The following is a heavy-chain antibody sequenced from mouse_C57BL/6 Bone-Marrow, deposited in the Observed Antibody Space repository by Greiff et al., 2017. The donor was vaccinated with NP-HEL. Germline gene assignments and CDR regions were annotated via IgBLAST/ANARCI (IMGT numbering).Heavy chain of an antibody. D-gene: IGHD2-3*01. V-gene: IGHV1-69*01. Sequence: QVQLQQPGAELVMPGASVKLSCKASGYTFTSYWIHWVKQRPGQGLEWIGEIDPSDSYTNYNQKFKGKSTLTVDKSSSTAYMQLSSLTSEDSAVYYCARDDGYSYYYAMDYWGQGTSVTVSS. CDR2: IDPSDSYT. CDR3: ARDDGYSYYYAMDY. CDR1: GYTFTSYW. J-gene: IGHJ4*01.